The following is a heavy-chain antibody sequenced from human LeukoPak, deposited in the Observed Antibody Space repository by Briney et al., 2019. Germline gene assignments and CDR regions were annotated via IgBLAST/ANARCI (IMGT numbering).Heavy chain of an antibody. CDR2: IRFDGSAK. J-gene: IGHJ4*02. Sequence: GGSLRLSCAASGFTFNDYAMHWVRQAPGKGLEWVAFIRFDGSAKYYAGSVKGRFTNSRDNSRNTLYLQINSLRVEDTAVYYCAKDYPEFDYWGQGTLVTVSS. V-gene: IGHV3-30*02. CDR1: GFTFNDYA. CDR3: AKDYPEFDY. D-gene: IGHD1-14*01.